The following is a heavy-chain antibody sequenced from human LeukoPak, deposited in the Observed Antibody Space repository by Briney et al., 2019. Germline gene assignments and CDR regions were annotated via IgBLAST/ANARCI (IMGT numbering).Heavy chain of an antibody. CDR1: GFTFGDYA. J-gene: IGHJ4*02. V-gene: IGHV3-49*04. Sequence: TGGSLRLSCTASGFTFGDYAMSWVRQAPGKGLEWVGSIRSKAYGGTTEYAASVKGRFTISRDDSKSIAYLQMNSLKTEDTAVYYCTRGSSGRPFDYWGQGTLVTVSS. D-gene: IGHD6-19*01. CDR3: TRGSSGRPFDY. CDR2: IRSKAYGGTT.